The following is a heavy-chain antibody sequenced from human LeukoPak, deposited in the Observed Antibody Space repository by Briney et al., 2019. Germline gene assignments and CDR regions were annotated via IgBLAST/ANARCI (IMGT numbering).Heavy chain of an antibody. CDR1: GGSISSNNW. CDR2: MYHSGSI. J-gene: IGHJ5*02. D-gene: IGHD6-13*01. CDR3: ARGDRVDSSSWYNWFDP. Sequence: SGTLSLTCAVSGGSISSNNWWNWVRQPPGKGLEWIGEMYHSGSINYNPSLKSRVTISTDKSKNQFSLKLTSVTAADTAVYYCARGDRVDSSSWYNWFDPWGQGTLVTVSS. V-gene: IGHV4-4*02.